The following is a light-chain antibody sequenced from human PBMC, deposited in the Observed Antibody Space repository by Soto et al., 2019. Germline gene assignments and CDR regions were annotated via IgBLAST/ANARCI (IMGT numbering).Light chain of an antibody. Sequence: QSVLAQPASVSGSPGQSITISCTGSSSDIGVFNYVSWYQQTPGNAPKIIIFEVTNRPSGVSNRFSGSKSGNTASLTISGLQAEDEADYYCSSFASTYTLLFGGGT. V-gene: IGLV2-14*01. CDR1: SSDIGVFNY. CDR2: EVT. J-gene: IGLJ2*01. CDR3: SSFASTYTLL.